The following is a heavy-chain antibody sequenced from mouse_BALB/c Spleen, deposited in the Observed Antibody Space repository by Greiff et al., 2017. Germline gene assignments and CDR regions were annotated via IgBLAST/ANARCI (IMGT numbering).Heavy chain of an antibody. V-gene: IGHV2-2*02. D-gene: IGHD2-4*01. CDR3: ARSYDYDGRALAY. CDR1: GFSLTSYG. Sequence: QVQLKQSGPGLVQPSQSLSITCTVSGFSLTSYGVHWVRQSPGKGLEWLGVIWSGGSTDYNAAFISRLSISKDNSKSQVFFKMNSLQANDTAIYFCARSYDYDGRALAYWGQGTLVTVSA. CDR2: IWSGGST. J-gene: IGHJ3*01.